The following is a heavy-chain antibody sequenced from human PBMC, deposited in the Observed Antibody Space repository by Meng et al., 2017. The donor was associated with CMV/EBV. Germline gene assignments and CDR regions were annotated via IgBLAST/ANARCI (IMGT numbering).Heavy chain of an antibody. J-gene: IGHJ4*02. D-gene: IGHD6-6*01. CDR1: GFTFSSYA. Sequence: GESLKISCAASGFTFSSYAMSWVRQAPGKGLEWVSAISGSGGSTYYADPVKGRFTISRDNSKNTLYLQMNSLRAEDTAVYYCAKKSSSSSPRQYYFDYWGQGTLVTVSS. CDR3: AKKSSSSSPRQYYFDY. V-gene: IGHV3-23*01. CDR2: ISGSGGST.